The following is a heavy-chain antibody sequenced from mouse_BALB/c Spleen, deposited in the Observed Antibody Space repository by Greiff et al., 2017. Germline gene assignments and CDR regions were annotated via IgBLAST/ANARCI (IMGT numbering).Heavy chain of an antibody. CDR2: IWGDGST. Sequence: QVQLKESGPGLVAPSQSLSITCTVSGFSLTGYGVNWVRQPPGKGLEWLGMIWGDGSTDYNSALKSRLSISKDNSKSQVFLKMNSLQTDDTARYYCARAPSYYGSSPFAYWGQGTLVTVSA. CDR3: ARAPSYYGSSPFAY. CDR1: GFSLTGYG. J-gene: IGHJ3*01. V-gene: IGHV2-6-7*01. D-gene: IGHD1-1*01.